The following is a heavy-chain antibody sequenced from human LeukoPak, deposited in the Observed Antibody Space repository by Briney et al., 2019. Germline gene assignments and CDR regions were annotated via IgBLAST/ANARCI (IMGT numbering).Heavy chain of an antibody. J-gene: IGHJ4*02. CDR2: ISYDGSYK. D-gene: IGHD5-18*01. V-gene: IGHV3-30*04. Sequence: GGSLRLSCAASGFTFGTYAMYWVRQAPGKGLEWVAIISYDGSYKYYADSVKGRFTISRDNSENTLYLQMNSLRAKDTALYYCAGRVTGYSSGYVYWGQGTLVTVSS. CDR3: AGRVTGYSSGYVY. CDR1: GFTFGTYA.